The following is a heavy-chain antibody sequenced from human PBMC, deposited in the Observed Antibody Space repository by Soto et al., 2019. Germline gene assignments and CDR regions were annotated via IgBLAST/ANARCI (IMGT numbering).Heavy chain of an antibody. CDR2: INPNSGGT. V-gene: IGHV1-2*04. CDR3: AREWSGYCTNGVCGRYYYFDY. J-gene: IGHJ4*02. CDR1: GYTFTGYY. Sequence: ASVKVSCKASGYTFTGYYMHWVRQALGQGLGGMGWINPNSGGTNYAQKFQGWVTMTRDTSISTAYMELSRLRSDDTAVYYCAREWSGYCTNGVCGRYYYFDYWGQGTLVTVSS. D-gene: IGHD2-8*01.